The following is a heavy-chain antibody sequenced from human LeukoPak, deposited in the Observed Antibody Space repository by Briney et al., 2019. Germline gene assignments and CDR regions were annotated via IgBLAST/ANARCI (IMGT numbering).Heavy chain of an antibody. CDR2: VLDSERT. D-gene: IGHD5-18*01. CDR3: ATIKRGSIFGYFDF. J-gene: IGHJ4*02. V-gene: IGHV4-59*11. CDR1: GGSISTHY. Sequence: AETLSLTCTVSGGSISTHYWSWIRQPPGKGLEWIGYVLDSERTKDNPSLKSRATLSADTSKNQFSLRLTSVTAADSAVYYCATIKRGSIFGYFDFWGQGVLVTVSS.